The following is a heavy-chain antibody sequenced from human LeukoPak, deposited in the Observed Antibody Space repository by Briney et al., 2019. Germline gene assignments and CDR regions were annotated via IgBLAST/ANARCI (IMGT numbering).Heavy chain of an antibody. CDR2: INPNSGGT. V-gene: IGHV1-2*02. CDR3: ARVVNTYYYDSSGYLPNWFDP. Sequence: ASVKVSCKASGYTFTGYYMHWVRQAPGQGLEWMGWINPNSGGTNYAQKFQGRVTMTRDTSISTAYMELSRLRSDDTAVYYCARVVNTYYYDSSGYLPNWFDPWGQGTLVTVSS. J-gene: IGHJ5*02. D-gene: IGHD3-22*01. CDR1: GYTFTGYY.